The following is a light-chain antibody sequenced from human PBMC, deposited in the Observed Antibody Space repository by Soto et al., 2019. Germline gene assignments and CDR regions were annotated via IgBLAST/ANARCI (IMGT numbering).Light chain of an antibody. CDR3: QQSYSTPYT. CDR2: AAS. J-gene: IGKJ2*01. CDR1: QSISSY. V-gene: IGKV1-39*01. Sequence: DLQMTQSPSSLSASVGNRVIITCRASQSISSYLNWYQQKPGKAPKLLIYAASSLHGGVPSRFSGSGSGTDFTLTISSLQPEDFATYYCQQSYSTPYTFGQGTKLEIK.